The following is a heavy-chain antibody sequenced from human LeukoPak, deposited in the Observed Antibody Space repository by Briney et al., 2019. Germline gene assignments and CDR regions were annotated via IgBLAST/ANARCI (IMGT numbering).Heavy chain of an antibody. CDR1: GFTVTNNF. CDR2: IYSDGTT. CDR3: ARNSCLLRSISYYYYMDV. J-gene: IGHJ6*03. D-gene: IGHD2-2*01. V-gene: IGHV3-66*02. Sequence: GGSLRLSCAASGFTVTNNFMTWVPQAPGKGLEWVSIIYSDGTTCYVNSVKGRFTISRDRSKNTLYLQMSSLRAEDTAVYYCARNSCLLRSISYYYYMDVWGKGTTVTVS.